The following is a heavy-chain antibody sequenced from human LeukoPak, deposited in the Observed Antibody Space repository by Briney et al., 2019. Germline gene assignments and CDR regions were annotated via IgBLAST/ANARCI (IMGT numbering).Heavy chain of an antibody. Sequence: SETLSLTCTVSGGSIGSSSYYWGWIRQPPGKGLEWIGSIYYSGSTYYNPSLKSRVTMSVDTSKNQFSLKLSSVTAADTAVYYCARDIPPDIWGQGTMVTVSS. V-gene: IGHV4-39*07. CDR2: IYYSGST. J-gene: IGHJ3*02. CDR1: GGSIGSSSYY. CDR3: ARDIPPDI.